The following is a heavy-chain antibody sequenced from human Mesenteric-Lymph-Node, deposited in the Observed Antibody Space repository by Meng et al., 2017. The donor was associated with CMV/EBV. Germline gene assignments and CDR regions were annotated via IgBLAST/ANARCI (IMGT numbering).Heavy chain of an antibody. V-gene: IGHV3-74*01. D-gene: IGHD3-22*01. CDR2: INSDGSRT. CDR1: GFTFSNYW. CDR3: ARVGHYYDSSGYYHPGAFDV. Sequence: GESLKISCAASGFTFSNYWMHWVRQAPGKGLGWVSRINSDGSRTNYADSVKGRFTVSRDNAKNTLYLQMNSLRADDTAVYYCARVGHYYDSSGYYHPGAFDVWGQGTMVTVSS. J-gene: IGHJ3*01.